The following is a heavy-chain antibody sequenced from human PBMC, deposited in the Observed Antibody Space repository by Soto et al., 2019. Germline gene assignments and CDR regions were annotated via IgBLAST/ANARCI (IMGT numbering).Heavy chain of an antibody. D-gene: IGHD6-19*01. V-gene: IGHV4-61*08. CDR3: ARGVGGSGLNWFDP. CDR1: GGSVSSGGYY. Sequence: SETLSITCTVSGGSVSSGGYYWSWIRQPPGMGLEWIGYIFYSGTTNYNPPLKSRVTMSLYTSKNQFSMKLASVTAADTAVYYCARGVGGSGLNWFDPWSQGTLVTVSS. CDR2: IFYSGTT. J-gene: IGHJ5*02.